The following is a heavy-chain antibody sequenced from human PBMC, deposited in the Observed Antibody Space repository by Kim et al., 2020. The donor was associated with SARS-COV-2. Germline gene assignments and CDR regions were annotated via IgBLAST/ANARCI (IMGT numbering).Heavy chain of an antibody. D-gene: IGHD3-9*01. V-gene: IGHV3-7*04. J-gene: IGHJ4*02. Sequence: SVKGRFTISRDNAKNSLYLQMNSLRAEDTAVYYCARGGYFDWLSFYYFDYWGQGTLVTVSS. CDR3: ARGGYFDWLSFYYFDY.